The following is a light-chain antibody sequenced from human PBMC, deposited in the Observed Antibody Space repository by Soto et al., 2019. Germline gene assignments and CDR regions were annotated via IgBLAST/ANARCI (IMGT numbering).Light chain of an antibody. CDR2: EVY. CDR3: SSYAASDNFVI. Sequence: QSVLTQPPSASGSPGQSVTISCTGTDSDVGGYNFVSWYHQHPGRAPKLMIYEVYQRPSGVPDRFSGSKSGNTASLTVSGLQAEDEANYYCSSYAASDNFVIFGGGTKLTVL. CDR1: DSDVGGYNF. J-gene: IGLJ2*01. V-gene: IGLV2-8*01.